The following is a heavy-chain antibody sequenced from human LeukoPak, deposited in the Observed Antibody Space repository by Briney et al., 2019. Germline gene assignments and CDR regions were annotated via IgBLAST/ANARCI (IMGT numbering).Heavy chain of an antibody. CDR2: INHSGST. Sequence: SETLSLTCAVYGGSFSGYYWSWIRQPPGKGLEWIGEINHSGSTNYNPSLKSRVTISVDTSKNQFSLDLSSVTAADTAVYYCARLHYYYGMDAWGQGTTVTVSS. J-gene: IGHJ6*02. CDR3: ARLHYYYGMDA. CDR1: GGSFSGYY. V-gene: IGHV4-34*01.